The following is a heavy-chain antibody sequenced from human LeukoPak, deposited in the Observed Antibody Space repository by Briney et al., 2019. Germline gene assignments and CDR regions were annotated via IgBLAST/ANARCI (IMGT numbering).Heavy chain of an antibody. V-gene: IGHV4-39*01. J-gene: IGHJ5*02. CDR3: ARRRSGKNWFDP. Sequence: PSETLSLTCTVSSGSISSGDYYCGWVRQPPGEGLEWIASINYSGTTFYNPSLKSRVTISVDTSENQFSLKLSSVTAADTALYYCARRRSGKNWFDPWGQGTLVTVSS. CDR2: INYSGTT. CDR1: SGSISSGDYY. D-gene: IGHD3-10*01.